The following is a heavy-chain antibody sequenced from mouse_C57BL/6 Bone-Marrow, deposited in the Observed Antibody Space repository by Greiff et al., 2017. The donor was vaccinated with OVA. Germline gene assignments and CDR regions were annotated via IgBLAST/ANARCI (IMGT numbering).Heavy chain of an antibody. CDR3: TRMVINWYWYFDV. D-gene: IGHD2-1*01. Sequence: VQLQQSGTVLARPGASVKMSCKTSGYTFTSYWMHWVKQRPGQGLEWIGAIYPGNSDTSYNQKFKGKAKLTAVTSASTAYMELNSRTNEDSAVYYCTRMVINWYWYFDVWGTGTTVTVSS. CDR1: GYTFTSYW. CDR2: IYPGNSDT. J-gene: IGHJ1*03. V-gene: IGHV1-5*01.